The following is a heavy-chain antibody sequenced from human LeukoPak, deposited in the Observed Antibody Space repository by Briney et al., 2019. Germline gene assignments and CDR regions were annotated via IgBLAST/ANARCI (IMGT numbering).Heavy chain of an antibody. CDR2: IIPIFGTA. Sequence: ASVKVSCKASGGTFSSCAISWVRQAPGQGLEWMGGIIPIFGTANYAQKFQGRVTITADKSTSTAYMELSSLRSEDTAVYYCASRKAAAGTYFDYWGQGTLVTVSS. V-gene: IGHV1-69*06. D-gene: IGHD6-13*01. J-gene: IGHJ4*02. CDR1: GGTFSSCA. CDR3: ASRKAAAGTYFDY.